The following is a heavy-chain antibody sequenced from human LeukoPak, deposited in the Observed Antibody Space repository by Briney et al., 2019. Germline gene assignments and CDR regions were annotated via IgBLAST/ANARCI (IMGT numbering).Heavy chain of an antibody. V-gene: IGHV3-30-3*01. D-gene: IGHD1-26*01. CDR3: ARGAHISGPSSSFDY. CDR2: ISYDGSNK. CDR1: GFTFSSYA. J-gene: IGHJ4*02. Sequence: GRSLRLSCAASGFTFSSYAMHWVRQAPGKGLEWVAVISYDGSNKYYADSVKGRFTISRDNSKNTLYLQMNSLRAEDTAVYYCARGAHISGPSSSFDYWGQGTLVTVSS.